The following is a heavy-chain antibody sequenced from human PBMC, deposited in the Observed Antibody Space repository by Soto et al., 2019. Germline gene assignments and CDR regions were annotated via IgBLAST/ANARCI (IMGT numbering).Heavy chain of an antibody. CDR3: GRDPGYHGSRKGWFDP. J-gene: IGHJ5*02. CDR2: IIAIFGTG. V-gene: IGHV1-69*01. Sequence: QVQLVQSGAEVKKPGSSVKVSCKASGGTFSSYAISWVRQAPGQGLEWMGGIIAIFGTGNYAQKFQGRVTITADEPTSTAYMELSSLRSEDTAVYYCGRDPGYHGSRKGWFDPWGQGTLVTVSS. CDR1: GGTFSSYA. D-gene: IGHD3-10*01.